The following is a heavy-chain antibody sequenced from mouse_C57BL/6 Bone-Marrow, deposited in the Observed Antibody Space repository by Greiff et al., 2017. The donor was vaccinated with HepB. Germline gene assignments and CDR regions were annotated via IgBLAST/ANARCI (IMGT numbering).Heavy chain of an antibody. V-gene: IGHV6-3*01. CDR1: GFTFSNYW. Sequence: EVNVVESGGGLVQPGGSMKLSCVASGFTFSNYWMNWVRQSPEKGLEWVAQIRLKSDNYATHYAESVKGRFTISRDDSKSSVYLQMNNLGAEDTGIYYCTTTVVGFYYAMDYWGQGTSVTVSS. CDR2: IRLKSDNYAT. CDR3: TTTVVGFYYAMDY. D-gene: IGHD1-1*01. J-gene: IGHJ4*01.